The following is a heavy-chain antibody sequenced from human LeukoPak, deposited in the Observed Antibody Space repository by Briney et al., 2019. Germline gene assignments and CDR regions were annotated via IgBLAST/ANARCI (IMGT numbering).Heavy chain of an antibody. CDR1: GFTFSDYY. CDR3: ARTGGSSAYYGWNWFDP. J-gene: IGHJ5*02. Sequence: GGSLRLSCAASGFTFSDYYMTWIRQAPGKGLEWVAYISSGGTTMDCADSVKGRFTISRDNAKNSLYLQMNGLRVEDTAVYYCARTGGSSAYYGWNWFDPWGQGTLVIVSS. V-gene: IGHV3-11*01. D-gene: IGHD3-22*01. CDR2: ISSGGTTM.